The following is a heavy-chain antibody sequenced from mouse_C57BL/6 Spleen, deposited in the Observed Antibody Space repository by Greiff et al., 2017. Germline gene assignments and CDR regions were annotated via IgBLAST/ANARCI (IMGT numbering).Heavy chain of an antibody. J-gene: IGHJ4*01. V-gene: IGHV1-69*01. Sequence: QVQLQQPGAELVMPGASVKLSCKASGYTFTSYWMHWVKQRPGQGLEWIGEIDPSDSYTNYNQKFKGKATLTVDKSSSTAYMQLSSLTSEDSAVYYCARVTTLVATKGFAIDYWGQGTSLTVSS. CDR1: GYTFTSYW. CDR2: IDPSDSYT. CDR3: ARVTTLVATKGFAIDY. D-gene: IGHD1-1*01.